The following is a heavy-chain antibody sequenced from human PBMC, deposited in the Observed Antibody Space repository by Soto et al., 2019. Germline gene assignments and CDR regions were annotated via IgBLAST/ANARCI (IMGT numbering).Heavy chain of an antibody. CDR3: AREAYYYDSRGTVGRDAFDI. D-gene: IGHD3-22*01. J-gene: IGHJ3*02. V-gene: IGHV1-69*01. CDR1: GGTFSSCA. CDR2: IIPIFGTA. Sequence: SVKGSCQASGGTFSSCAISWGRQAPVQGLEWMGGIIPIFGTANYAQKFQGRVTITADESTSTAYMELSSLRCEDTAVYYCAREAYYYDSRGTVGRDAFDIWGQGTMVTVSS.